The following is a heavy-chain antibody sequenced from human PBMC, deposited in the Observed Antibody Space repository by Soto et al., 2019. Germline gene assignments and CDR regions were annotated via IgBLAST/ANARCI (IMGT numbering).Heavy chain of an antibody. CDR3: AKPRSGHSNLYYYGMDV. CDR2: ISGSGGST. D-gene: IGHD3-10*01. J-gene: IGHJ6*02. Sequence: PGGSLRLSCAASGFTFSSYAMSWVRQAPGRGLEWVSGISGSGGSTYYADSVKGRFTISRDNSKNTLYLQMNSLRAEDTAVYYCAKPRSGHSNLYYYGMDVWGQGTTVTFSS. CDR1: GFTFSSYA. V-gene: IGHV3-23*01.